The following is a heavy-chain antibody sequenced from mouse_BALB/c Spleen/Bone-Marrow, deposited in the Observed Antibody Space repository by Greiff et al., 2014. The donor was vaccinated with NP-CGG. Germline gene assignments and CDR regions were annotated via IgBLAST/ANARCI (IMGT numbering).Heavy chain of an antibody. J-gene: IGHJ2*01. Sequence: QVQLQQSGAELVKPGASVKLSRKASGHTFTSYWMHWVKQRPGQGLEWIGEINPNNGRTNYNEKFKSKATLTVDKSSSIAYMQLSSLTSEDSAVYYCAKRTTTVVATDYWGQGTTLTVSS. CDR1: GHTFTSYW. CDR2: INPNNGRT. CDR3: AKRTTTVVATDY. D-gene: IGHD1-1*01. V-gene: IGHV1S81*02.